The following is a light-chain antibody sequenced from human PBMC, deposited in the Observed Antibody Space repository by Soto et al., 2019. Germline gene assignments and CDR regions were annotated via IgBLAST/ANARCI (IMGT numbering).Light chain of an antibody. Sequence: EVVMTQSPATVSVSPGEGVTLSCRASQTISNDLAWYQQKPGQAPRLLIYGASTRATGVPARFSGGGSGTEFTLTSSSLQSEDFAFYYCQQKNKWPPVTFGGGTKVEIK. CDR1: QTISND. V-gene: IGKV3-15*01. J-gene: IGKJ4*01. CDR2: GAS. CDR3: QQKNKWPPVT.